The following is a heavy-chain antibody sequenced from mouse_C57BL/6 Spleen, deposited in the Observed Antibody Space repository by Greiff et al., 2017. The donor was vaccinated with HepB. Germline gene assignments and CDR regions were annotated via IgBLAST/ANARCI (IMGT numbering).Heavy chain of an antibody. D-gene: IGHD1-1*01. CDR3: ARGGYYGSGGYFDV. V-gene: IGHV1-52*01. Sequence: VQLQQPRAELVRPGSSVKLSCKASGYTFTSYWMHWVKQRPIQGLEWIGNIDPSDSETHYNQKFKDKATLTVDKSSSTAYMQLSSLTSEDSAVYYCARGGYYGSGGYFDVWGTGTTVTVSS. J-gene: IGHJ1*03. CDR1: GYTFTSYW. CDR2: IDPSDSET.